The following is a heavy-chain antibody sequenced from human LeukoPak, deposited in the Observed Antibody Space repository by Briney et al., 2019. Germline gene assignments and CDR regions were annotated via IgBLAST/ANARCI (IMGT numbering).Heavy chain of an antibody. J-gene: IGHJ4*02. V-gene: IGHV5-51*01. CDR3: ATTADSGGKLDY. D-gene: IGHD4-23*01. CDR2: IYPGDSDT. Sequence: RGESLKISCKVSGYRFTTYWIGWVRQMPGKGLEWMGIIYPGDSDTRYSPSFQGQVTISADKSISTAYLQWSSLKASDTAMYYCATTADSGGKLDYWGQGTLVTVSS. CDR1: GYRFTTYW.